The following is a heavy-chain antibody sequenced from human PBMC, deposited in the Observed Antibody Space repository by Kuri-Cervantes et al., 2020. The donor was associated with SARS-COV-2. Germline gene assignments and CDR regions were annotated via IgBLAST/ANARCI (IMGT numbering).Heavy chain of an antibody. CDR1: GGSISSSSYY. Sequence: ESLKISCTVSGGSISSSSYYWGWIRQPPGKGLEWIGSIYYSGSTNYNPSLKSRVTISVDTSKNQFSLKLSSVTAADTAVYYCARAGSYLDAFDIWGQGTMVTVSS. D-gene: IGHD1-26*01. CDR2: IYYSGST. J-gene: IGHJ3*02. V-gene: IGHV4-39*07. CDR3: ARAGSYLDAFDI.